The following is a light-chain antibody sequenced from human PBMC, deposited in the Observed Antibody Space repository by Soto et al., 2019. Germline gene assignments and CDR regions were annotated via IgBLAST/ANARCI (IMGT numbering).Light chain of an antibody. CDR3: QQYGSSAIT. CDR1: QTVRNNY. J-gene: IGKJ5*01. V-gene: IGKV3-20*01. Sequence: EFVLTQSPGTLSLSPVERATLSCRASQTVRNNYLAWYQQKPGQAPRLLIYDASSRATGIPDRFSGGGSGTDFTLTISRLEPEDFAVYYCQQYGSSAITFGQGTRLEIK. CDR2: DAS.